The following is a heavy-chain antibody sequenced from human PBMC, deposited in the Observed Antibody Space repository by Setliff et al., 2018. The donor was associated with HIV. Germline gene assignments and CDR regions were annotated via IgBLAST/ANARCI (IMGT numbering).Heavy chain of an antibody. Sequence: ASVKVSCKASGYSFSDFYMHWVQQAPGKGLEWMGRVDPEDGETIYAQKFQGRVTMTTDTSTSTAYMELRSLRSDDTAVYYCARDLRGYNNWFDPWGQGILVTVSS. J-gene: IGHJ5*02. CDR2: VDPEDGET. CDR3: ARDLRGYNNWFDP. V-gene: IGHV1-69-2*01. CDR1: GYSFSDFY. D-gene: IGHD3-16*02.